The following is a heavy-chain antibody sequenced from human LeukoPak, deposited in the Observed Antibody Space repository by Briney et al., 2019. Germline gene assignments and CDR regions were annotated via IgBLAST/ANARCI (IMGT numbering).Heavy chain of an antibody. J-gene: IGHJ4*02. Sequence: GGSLRLSCAASGFTFSSYWMSWVRQAPGKWLDWVANINQDGSEQYYVDSAKGRFTISRDNGKKSLFLQMNSLRVEDTAVYICVRGRGNSSSWYWDYWGQGTLVTVSS. CDR2: INQDGSEQ. V-gene: IGHV3-7*02. CDR1: GFTFSSYW. CDR3: VRGRGNSSSWYWDY. D-gene: IGHD6-13*01.